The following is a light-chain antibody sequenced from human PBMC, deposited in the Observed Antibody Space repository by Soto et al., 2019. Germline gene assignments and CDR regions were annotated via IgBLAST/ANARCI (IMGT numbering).Light chain of an antibody. CDR2: EVS. V-gene: IGLV2-14*01. CDR3: SSYTSISTPSYV. J-gene: IGLJ1*01. CDR1: SSDVGGYNY. Sequence: QSVLTQPASVSGSPGQSITISCTGTSSDVGGYNYVSWYQQHPGKAPKLMIYEVSNRPSGVSNRFSGSKSGNTASLTISGLQAEDEADYYCSSYTSISTPSYVFGTGTKVTVL.